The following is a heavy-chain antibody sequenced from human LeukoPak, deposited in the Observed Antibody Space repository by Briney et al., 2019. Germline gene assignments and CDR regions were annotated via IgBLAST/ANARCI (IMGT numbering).Heavy chain of an antibody. D-gene: IGHD6-13*01. CDR2: IYYSGST. J-gene: IGHJ6*02. Sequence: SQTLSLTCTVSGGSISSAGYYWSWIRQHPGTGLEWIGYIYYSGSTHYNPSLKSRVTVSVDTSKNQFSLNLSSVTAADTAVYYCAAGPASPHYYYGMGVWGQGTTVTVSS. CDR1: GGSISSAGYY. CDR3: AAGPASPHYYYGMGV. V-gene: IGHV4-31*03.